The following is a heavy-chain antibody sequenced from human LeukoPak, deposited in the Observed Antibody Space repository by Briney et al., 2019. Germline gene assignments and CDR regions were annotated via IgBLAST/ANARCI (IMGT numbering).Heavy chain of an antibody. CDR1: GDSISSGDYY. CDR3: AREDRGCSSTSCYVRGNWFDP. J-gene: IGHJ5*02. CDR2: IDYSGNT. D-gene: IGHD2-2*01. Sequence: SETLSLTCTVSGDSISSGDYYWSWIRQPPGKGLEWIGYIDYSGNTYYNPSLKSRVTTSVDTSKNQFSLKLSSVTAADTAVYYCAREDRGCSSTSCYVRGNWFDPWGQGTLVTVSS. V-gene: IGHV4-30-4*01.